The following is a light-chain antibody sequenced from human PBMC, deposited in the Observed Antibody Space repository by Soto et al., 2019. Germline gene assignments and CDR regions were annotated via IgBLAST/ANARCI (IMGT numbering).Light chain of an antibody. V-gene: IGKV3-15*01. J-gene: IGKJ2*01. CDR2: GAS. CDR3: QQYAGWPRT. Sequence: ETVMTQSPATLSVSPGDRVTLSCGASQSIGTNLLWLQQSPGQPPRLLISGASDRVAGVPDRFSGSGSGTDFTLTISGLQSEDCAVYYCQQYAGWPRTFGQGTKLEMK. CDR1: QSIGTN.